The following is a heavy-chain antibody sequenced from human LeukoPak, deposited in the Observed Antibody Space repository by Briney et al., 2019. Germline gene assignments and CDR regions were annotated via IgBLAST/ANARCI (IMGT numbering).Heavy chain of an antibody. CDR3: ARGSRYYDSSGYYLGWSDY. D-gene: IGHD3-22*01. CDR2: ISSNSSYI. CDR1: GFTFSSYS. V-gene: IGHV3-21*01. Sequence: GGSLRLSCAASGFTFSSYSMNWVRQAPGKGLEWVSSISSNSSYIYYADSVKGRFTISRDNAKNSLYLQMNSLRAEDTAVYYCARGSRYYDSSGYYLGWSDYWGQGTLVTVSS. J-gene: IGHJ4*02.